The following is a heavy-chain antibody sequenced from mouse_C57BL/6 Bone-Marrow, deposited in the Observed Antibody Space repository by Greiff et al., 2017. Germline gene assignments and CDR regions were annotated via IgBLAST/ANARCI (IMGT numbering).Heavy chain of an antibody. Sequence: EVQLQESGGGLVKPGGSLKLSCAASGFTFSDYGMHWVRQAPETGLEWVAYISSGSSTIYSADTVKGRFTISRDNAKNTLVLQMTSLRSEDTAMYYCARRLVFDYWGQGTTLTVSS. J-gene: IGHJ2*01. CDR2: ISSGSSTI. CDR3: ARRLVFDY. CDR1: GFTFSDYG. V-gene: IGHV5-17*01. D-gene: IGHD2-2*01.